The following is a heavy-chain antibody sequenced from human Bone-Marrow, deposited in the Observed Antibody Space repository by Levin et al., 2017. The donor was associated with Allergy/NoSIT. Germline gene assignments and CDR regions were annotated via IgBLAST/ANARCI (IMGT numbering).Heavy chain of an antibody. D-gene: IGHD2-21*01. V-gene: IGHV4-4*02. CDR2: IHQSGKT. CDR1: GGSITANTW. CDR3: ATDTHYCGGDCYAY. J-gene: IGHJ4*02. Sequence: SETLSLTCAVSGGSITANTWWTWVRQPPGKGLEWIGEIHQSGKTTYNPSLKSRVAISLDMSKNQFSLQLSSVTAPDTAVYYCATDTHYCGGDCYAYWGQGTLVTVSS.